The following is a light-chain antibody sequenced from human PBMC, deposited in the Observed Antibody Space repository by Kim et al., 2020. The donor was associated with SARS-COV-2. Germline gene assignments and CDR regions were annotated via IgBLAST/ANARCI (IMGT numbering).Light chain of an antibody. CDR3: QQSYSTPFT. CDR2: AAS. V-gene: IGKV1-39*01. Sequence: DIQMTQSPSSLSASVGDRVTITCRASRSIDTYLNWYQQKVGKAPKLLIYAASSLQSGVPSRLSGSGSGTDFTLTISSLQPEDFATYYCQQSYSTPFTFGGGTKVDIK. CDR1: RSIDTY. J-gene: IGKJ4*01.